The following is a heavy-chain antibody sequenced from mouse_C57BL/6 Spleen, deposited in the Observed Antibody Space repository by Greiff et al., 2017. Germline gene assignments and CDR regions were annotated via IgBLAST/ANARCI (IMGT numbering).Heavy chain of an antibody. CDR3: TPFTTVSYAMDY. J-gene: IGHJ4*01. CDR2: IDPENGDT. V-gene: IGHV14-4*01. D-gene: IGHD1-1*01. Sequence: VQLQQSGAELVRPGASVKLSCTASGFNIKDDYMHWVKQRPEQGLEWIGWIDPENGDTEYASKFQGKATITADTSSNTAYLQLSSLTSEDTAVYYCTPFTTVSYAMDYWGQGTSVTVSS. CDR1: GFNIKDDY.